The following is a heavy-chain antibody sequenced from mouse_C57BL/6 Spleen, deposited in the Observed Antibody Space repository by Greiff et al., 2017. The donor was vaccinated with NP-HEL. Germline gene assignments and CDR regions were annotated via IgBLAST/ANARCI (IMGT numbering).Heavy chain of an antibody. CDR2: ILPGSGST. CDR3: AALITTVVAKGYFDY. J-gene: IGHJ2*01. V-gene: IGHV1-9*01. Sequence: VQLQQSGAELMKPGASVKLSCKATGYTFTGYWIEWVKQRPGHGLEWIGEILPGSGSTYYTEKFKGKATFTADTSSNTAYMQLSSLTTEDSAIYYCAALITTVVAKGYFDYWGQGTTLTVSS. CDR1: GYTFTGYW. D-gene: IGHD1-1*01.